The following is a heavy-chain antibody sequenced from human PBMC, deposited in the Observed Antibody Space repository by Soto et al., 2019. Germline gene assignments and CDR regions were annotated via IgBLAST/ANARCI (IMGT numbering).Heavy chain of an antibody. J-gene: IGHJ6*02. Sequence: VASVKVSCKASGVTFSSYAISWVRQAPGQGLEWMGGIIPIFGTANYAQKFQGRVTITADKSTSTAYMELSSLRSEDTAVYYCASLAVAGTYYYYYGMDVWGQGTTVTVSS. V-gene: IGHV1-69*06. CDR1: GVTFSSYA. CDR2: IIPIFGTA. D-gene: IGHD6-19*01. CDR3: ASLAVAGTYYYYYGMDV.